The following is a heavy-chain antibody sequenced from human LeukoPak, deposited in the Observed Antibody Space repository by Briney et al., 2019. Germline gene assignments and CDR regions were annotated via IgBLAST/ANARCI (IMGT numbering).Heavy chain of an antibody. J-gene: IGHJ4*02. CDR1: GFTFSSYS. V-gene: IGHV3-48*02. CDR3: ARGFEGYSYGIDY. CDR2: ISSSSSTI. Sequence: GGPLRLSCAASGFTFSSYSMNWVRQAPGKGLEWVSYISSSSSTIYYADSVKGRFTISRDNAKNSLYLQMNSLRDEDTAVYYCARGFEGYSYGIDYWGQGTLVTVSS. D-gene: IGHD5-18*01.